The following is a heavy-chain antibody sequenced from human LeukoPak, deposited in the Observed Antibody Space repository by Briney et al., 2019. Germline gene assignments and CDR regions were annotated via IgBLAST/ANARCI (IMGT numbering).Heavy chain of an antibody. CDR2: IIQSGST. V-gene: IGHV4-61*08. D-gene: IGHD4-23*01. CDR1: AGSISRGGYY. J-gene: IGHJ4*02. Sequence: SQSLSLTCPVAAGSISRGGYYWSWIRHPPGKGLDWFGDIIQSGSTKYNPSPKSRVTISVDTSKNSVDTSKNQFSLKLSSVTAADTAVYYCARGRLEGRWYGGEWKQLDHWGQGTLVTVSS. CDR3: ARGRLEGRWYGGEWKQLDH.